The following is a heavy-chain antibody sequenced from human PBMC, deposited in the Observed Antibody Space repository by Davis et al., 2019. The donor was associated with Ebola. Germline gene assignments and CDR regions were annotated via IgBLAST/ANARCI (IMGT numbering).Heavy chain of an antibody. J-gene: IGHJ4*02. CDR3: ASYVVG. D-gene: IGHD2-15*01. V-gene: IGHV3-74*01. Sequence: HTGRSLSLSSRVPGFIFSDHWTSWVRQVPGKGLVWVSSINRDGTTKTYADSVKGRFTVSRDNAKSMLYLQMSSLRVEDTAVYYCASYVVGWGRGTLVTVSS. CDR2: INRDGTTK. CDR1: GFIFSDHW.